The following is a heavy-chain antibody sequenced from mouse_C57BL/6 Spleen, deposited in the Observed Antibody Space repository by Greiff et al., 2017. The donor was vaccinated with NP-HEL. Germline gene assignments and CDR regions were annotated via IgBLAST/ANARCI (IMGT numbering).Heavy chain of an antibody. CDR2: ISDGGSYT. CDR1: GFTFSSYA. CDR3: ARDGTGNWYFDV. V-gene: IGHV5-4*01. D-gene: IGHD4-1*01. Sequence: EVKVVESGGGLVKPGGSLKLSCAASGFTFSSYAMSWVRQTPEKRLEWVATISDGGSYTYYPDNVKGRFPISRDKAKNNLYLQMSHLKSEDTAMYYCARDGTGNWYFDVWGTGTTVTVSS. J-gene: IGHJ1*03.